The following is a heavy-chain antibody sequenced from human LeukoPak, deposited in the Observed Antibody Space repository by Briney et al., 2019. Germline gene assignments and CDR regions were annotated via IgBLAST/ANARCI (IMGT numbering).Heavy chain of an antibody. Sequence: AGSLTLSCAASTFTFSSFWLHWHRHAQGMGLVWVSRINSDGSNTSYADYVKGRLTISRDNAKNTLYLQMNSLRVEDTAVYYCARGIMRYYGTDVWGKGTTVTVSS. CDR3: ARGIMRYYGTDV. D-gene: IGHD3-16*01. CDR2: INSDGSNT. V-gene: IGHV3-74*01. J-gene: IGHJ6*04. CDR1: TFTFSSFW.